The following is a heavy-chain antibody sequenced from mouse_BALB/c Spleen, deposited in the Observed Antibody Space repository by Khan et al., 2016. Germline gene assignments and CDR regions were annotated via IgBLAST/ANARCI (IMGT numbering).Heavy chain of an antibody. Sequence: EVELVESGGDLVKPGGSLKLSCAASGFTFSSYGMSWVRQTPDKRLEWVATISSGGSYTYYPDSVKGRFTSSRDNAKNTLYLQMSSLKSEDTAMYYCARQHGYDGCDYWGQGTTLTVSS. CDR2: ISSGGSYT. CDR1: GFTFSSYG. J-gene: IGHJ2*01. D-gene: IGHD2-2*01. CDR3: ARQHGYDGCDY. V-gene: IGHV5-6*01.